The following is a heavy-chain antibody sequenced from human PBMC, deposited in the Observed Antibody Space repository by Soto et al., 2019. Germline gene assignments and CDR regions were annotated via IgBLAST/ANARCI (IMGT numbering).Heavy chain of an antibody. D-gene: IGHD3-10*01. CDR1: GYTFTNYW. J-gene: IGHJ3*02. CDR2: YYPGDSDT. CDR3: ARGYYYHGVCVYCPFDI. V-gene: IGHV5-51*01. Sequence: PGESLKISCQASGYTFTNYWIGWVRQLPGEGLEWMGVYYPGDSDTKYSPSFQGQVTFSADKSISTAYLQLRSLKASDTAIFYCARGYYYHGVCVYCPFDIWGLGTLVTVSS.